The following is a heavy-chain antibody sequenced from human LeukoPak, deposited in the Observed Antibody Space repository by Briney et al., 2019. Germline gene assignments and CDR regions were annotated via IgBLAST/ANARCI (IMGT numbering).Heavy chain of an antibody. CDR1: GYIFTSYG. Sequence: ASVKVSCKASGYIFTSYGISWVRQAPGQGLEWMGWISSYNGNTNYGQKLQGRVTMTTDTSTSTVYMELRSLRSDDTAVYYCARDSPAQGAGRFDYWGQGTLVTVSS. J-gene: IGHJ4*02. D-gene: IGHD2-15*01. CDR3: ARDSPAQGAGRFDY. CDR2: ISSYNGNT. V-gene: IGHV1-18*01.